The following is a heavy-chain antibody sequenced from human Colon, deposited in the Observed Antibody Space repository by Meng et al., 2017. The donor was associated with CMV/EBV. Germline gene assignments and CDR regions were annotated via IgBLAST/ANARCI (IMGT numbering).Heavy chain of an antibody. Sequence: SCEASGFTFRTYGMSWVRQAQGKGLEWVASISGGSNFIHYADSVKGRFTISRDNAKNSLYLQLHSLRGDDTAVYYCTKGGLVDGVDNWGQGTLVTVSS. CDR3: TKGGLVDGVDN. CDR2: ISGGSNFI. V-gene: IGHV3-21*01. CDR1: GFTFRTYG. J-gene: IGHJ4*02. D-gene: IGHD2-8*02.